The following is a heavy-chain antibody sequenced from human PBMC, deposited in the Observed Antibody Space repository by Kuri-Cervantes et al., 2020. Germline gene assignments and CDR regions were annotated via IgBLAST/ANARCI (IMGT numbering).Heavy chain of an antibody. D-gene: IGHD2/OR15-2a*01. CDR2: IRFEGSIG. CDR3: SREYSHDNYHIDV. Sequence: GESLKISCAASGFTFSSYAMSWGRQAPGKGLEWVTFIRFEGSIGYYADSVKGRFTISRDDSKNVVYLQLSSLRTEDTVDYYCSREYSHDNYHIDVWGKGTTVTVSS. V-gene: IGHV3-30*02. J-gene: IGHJ6*03. CDR1: GFTFSSYA.